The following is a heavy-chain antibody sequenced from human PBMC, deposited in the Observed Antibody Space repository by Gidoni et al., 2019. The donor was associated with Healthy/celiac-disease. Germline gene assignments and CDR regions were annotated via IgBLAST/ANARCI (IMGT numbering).Heavy chain of an antibody. CDR2: INHSGST. Sequence: QVQLQQWGAGLLQPPETRSLTCAGYGGSFSGDYWSWIRQPPGKGLEWIGEINHSGSTNYNPSLTSRFTISVDTSKTQFSLKLSSVTAADTAVYYCARGVMVRGVIHYYYYYMDVWGKGTTVTVSS. CDR3: ARGVMVRGVIHYYYYYMDV. J-gene: IGHJ6*03. CDR1: GGSFSGDY. D-gene: IGHD3-10*01. V-gene: IGHV4-34*01.